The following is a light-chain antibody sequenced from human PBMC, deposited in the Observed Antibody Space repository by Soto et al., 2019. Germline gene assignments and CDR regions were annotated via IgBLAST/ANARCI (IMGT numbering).Light chain of an antibody. Sequence: EIVMTQSPATLSVSPGERATLSCRASQNVNSNLAWYQQKPGQAPRLLIYGASTRDTGVPARFSGSGSGTEVTLTISSLQPEDFAIYYCQHLNNWPSYTFGQGTKLEIK. J-gene: IGKJ2*01. CDR2: GAS. V-gene: IGKV3-15*01. CDR1: QNVNSN. CDR3: QHLNNWPSYT.